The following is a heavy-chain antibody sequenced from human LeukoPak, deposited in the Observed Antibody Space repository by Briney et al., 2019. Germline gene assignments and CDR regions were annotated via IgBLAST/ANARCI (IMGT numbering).Heavy chain of an antibody. CDR2: INPNSGGT. V-gene: IGHV1-2*02. Sequence: ASVKVSCKASGYTFTGYYMHWVRQAPGPGLEWMGWINPNSGGTNYAQKFQGRVTMTRDTSISTAYMELSRLRSDDTAVYYCARDYGVDDVGDYWGQGTLVTVSS. D-gene: IGHD3-3*01. CDR1: GYTFTGYY. J-gene: IGHJ4*02. CDR3: ARDYGVDDVGDY.